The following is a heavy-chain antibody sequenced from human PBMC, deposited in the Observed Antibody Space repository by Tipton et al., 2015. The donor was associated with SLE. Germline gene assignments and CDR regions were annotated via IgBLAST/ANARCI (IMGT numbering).Heavy chain of an antibody. Sequence: GLVKPSETLSLTCTVSGTSISRFYWNWIRQSPGKGLEWIGYISNSGSTNYNPSLKSRVTISVDTSKNQFSLKLSSVTAADTAVYYCARAGPVGRYFDWVDYWGQGTLVTVSS. CDR1: GTSISRFY. D-gene: IGHD3-9*01. CDR2: ISNSGST. CDR3: ARAGPVGRYFDWVDY. J-gene: IGHJ4*02. V-gene: IGHV4-59*12.